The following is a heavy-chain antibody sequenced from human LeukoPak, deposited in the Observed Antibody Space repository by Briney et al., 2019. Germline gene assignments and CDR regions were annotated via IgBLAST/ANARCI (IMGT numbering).Heavy chain of an antibody. CDR2: IYHSGST. D-gene: IGHD3-22*01. V-gene: IGHV4-30-2*01. Sequence: PSETLSLTCTVSGGSISSGGYYWSWIRQHPGKGLEWIGYIYHSGSTYYNPSLKSRVTISVDRSKNQFSLKLSSVTAADTAVYYCARETGRYYYDSSGSFDYWGQGTLVTVSS. CDR1: GGSISSGGYY. CDR3: ARETGRYYYDSSGSFDY. J-gene: IGHJ4*02.